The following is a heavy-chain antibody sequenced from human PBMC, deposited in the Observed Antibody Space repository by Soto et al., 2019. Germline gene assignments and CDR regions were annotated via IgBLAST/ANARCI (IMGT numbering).Heavy chain of an antibody. Sequence: QLQLQESGSGLVKPSQTLSLTRAVSGGSISSGGYSWSWIRQPPGKGLEWIGYIYHSGSTYYNPSLKSRVTISVDRSKNQFSLKLSSVTAADTAVYYCARGWTYGDLFALNSWGQGTLVTVSS. CDR3: ARGWTYGDLFALNS. J-gene: IGHJ5*02. V-gene: IGHV4-30-2*01. CDR2: IYHSGST. D-gene: IGHD4-17*01. CDR1: GGSISSGGYS.